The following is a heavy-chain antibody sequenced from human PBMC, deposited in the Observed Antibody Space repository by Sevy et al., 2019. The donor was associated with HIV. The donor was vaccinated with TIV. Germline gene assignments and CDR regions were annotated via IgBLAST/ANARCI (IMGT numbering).Heavy chain of an antibody. CDR1: GFTFDDYT. CDR2: ISWDGGST. V-gene: IGHV3-43*01. CDR3: AKDSYGSGSYFHFDY. D-gene: IGHD3-10*01. J-gene: IGHJ4*02. Sequence: GGSLRLSCAASGFTFDDYTMHWVRQAPGKGLEWVSLISWDGGSTYYADSVKGRFTISRDNSKNSLYLQMNSLGTEDTALYYCAKDSYGSGSYFHFDYWGQGTLVTVSS.